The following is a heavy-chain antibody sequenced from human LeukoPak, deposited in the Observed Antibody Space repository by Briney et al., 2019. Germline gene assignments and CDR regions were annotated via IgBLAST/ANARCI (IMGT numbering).Heavy chain of an antibody. CDR3: ARDHGYHDSSGPTSDAFDI. J-gene: IGHJ3*02. CDR2: IKQDGSEK. D-gene: IGHD3-22*01. CDR1: GFTFSSYW. V-gene: IGHV3-7*01. Sequence: PGGSLRLSCAASGFTFSSYWMSWVRQAPGKGLEWVANIKQDGSEKYYVDSVKGRFTISRDNAKNSLYLQMNSLRAEDTAVYYCARDHGYHDSSGPTSDAFDIWGQGTMVTVSS.